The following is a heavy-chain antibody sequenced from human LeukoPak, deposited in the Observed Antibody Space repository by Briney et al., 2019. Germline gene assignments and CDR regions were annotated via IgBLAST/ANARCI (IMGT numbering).Heavy chain of an antibody. CDR1: GYRYTGYY. V-gene: IGHV1-2*02. J-gene: IGHJ4*02. Sequence: ASVKVSCKGSGYRYTGYYMHWVRQAPGQGLEWMGWINPNSGGTSYAQKFQGRVTMTRDTSISTAYMELSRLRSDDTAVYYCARDYGDRFDYWGQGTLVTVSS. CDR3: ARDYGDRFDY. CDR2: INPNSGGT. D-gene: IGHD4-17*01.